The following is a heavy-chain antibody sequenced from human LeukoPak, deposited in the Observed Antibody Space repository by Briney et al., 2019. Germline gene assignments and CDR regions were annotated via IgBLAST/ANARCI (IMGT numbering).Heavy chain of an antibody. V-gene: IGHV1-24*01. Sequence: ASVKVSCKVSGYTLTELSMHWVRQAPGKGLEWMGGFDPEDGETIYVQKFQGRVTMTEDTSTDTAYMELSSLRSEDTAVYYCATFGGITAMVPYYFDYWGQGTLVTVSS. CDR1: GYTLTELS. J-gene: IGHJ4*02. CDR3: ATFGGITAMVPYYFDY. D-gene: IGHD5-18*01. CDR2: FDPEDGET.